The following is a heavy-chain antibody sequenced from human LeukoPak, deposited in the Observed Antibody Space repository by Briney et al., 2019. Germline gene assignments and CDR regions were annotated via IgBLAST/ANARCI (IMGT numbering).Heavy chain of an antibody. D-gene: IGHD3-10*01. CDR2: INPSGST. Sequence: PSETLSLTCAVYGGSFSGYHWTWIRQSPGKGLEWIGDINPSGSTYYNPSLKSRVTISVDTSKNQFSLKLSSVTAADTAVYYSASVGVRGVRGYGMDVWGQGTTVTVSS. J-gene: IGHJ6*02. CDR3: ASVGVRGVRGYGMDV. CDR1: GGSFSGYH. V-gene: IGHV4-34*01.